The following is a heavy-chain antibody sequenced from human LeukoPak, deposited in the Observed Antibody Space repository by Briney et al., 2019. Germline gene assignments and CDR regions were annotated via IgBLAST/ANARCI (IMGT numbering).Heavy chain of an antibody. CDR1: GGSFSGYY. J-gene: IGHJ4*02. CDR2: INHSGST. Sequence: SETLSLTCAVYGGSFSGYYWSWIRQPPGKGLEWIGEINHSGSTNYNPSLKSRVTISVDTSKNQFSLKLSSVTAADTAVYYCARGELWFGELQSFDYWGQGTLVTVSS. V-gene: IGHV4-34*01. D-gene: IGHD3-10*01. CDR3: ARGELWFGELQSFDY.